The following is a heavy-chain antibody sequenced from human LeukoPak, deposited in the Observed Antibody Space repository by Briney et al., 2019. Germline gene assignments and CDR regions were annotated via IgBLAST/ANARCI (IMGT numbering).Heavy chain of an antibody. V-gene: IGHV3-23*01. CDR1: GFTFSSYA. Sequence: GGSLRLSCAASGFTFSSYAMSWVRQAPGKGLEWVSAISGSGGSTYYADSVKGRFTISRDNSKNTLYLRMNSLRAEDTAVYYCAKDLSYDILTGGHDYWGQGTLVTVSS. J-gene: IGHJ4*02. CDR2: ISGSGGST. CDR3: AKDLSYDILTGGHDY. D-gene: IGHD3-9*01.